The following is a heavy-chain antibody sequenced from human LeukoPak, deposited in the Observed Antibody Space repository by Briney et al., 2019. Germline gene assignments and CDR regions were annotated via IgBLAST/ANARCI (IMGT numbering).Heavy chain of an antibody. CDR1: GYTFTGYY. D-gene: IGHD5-18*01. CDR3: ARDRSGYSYGEPLDH. V-gene: IGHV1-2*06. CDR2: INPNTGGT. Sequence: ASVKVSCKASGYTFTGYYLHWVRQAPGQGHEWLGRINPNTGGTDDAQKFQGRVTMTRDTSINTAYMELSRLRPDDTAVYYCARDRSGYSYGEPLDHWGQGTLVIVSS. J-gene: IGHJ4*02.